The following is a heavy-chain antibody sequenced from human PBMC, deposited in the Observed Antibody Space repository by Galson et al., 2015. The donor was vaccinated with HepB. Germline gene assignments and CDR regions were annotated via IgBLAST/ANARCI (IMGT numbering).Heavy chain of an antibody. CDR1: GFTFSTYS. CDR2: ISSSSSGI. D-gene: IGHD1-7*01. V-gene: IGHV3-48*02. CDR3: VRENFYFDS. J-gene: IGHJ4*02. Sequence: SLRLSCAASGFTFSTYSMNWVRQAPGKGLEWVSYISSSSSGIYYADSVEGRFTISRDNAKNSLYLQMDSLRDEDTAAYYCVRENFYFDSWGQGTLVTVSS.